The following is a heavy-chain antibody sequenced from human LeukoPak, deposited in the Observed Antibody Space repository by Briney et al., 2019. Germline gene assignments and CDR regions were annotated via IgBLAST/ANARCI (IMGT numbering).Heavy chain of an antibody. D-gene: IGHD3-22*01. Sequence: ASVKVSCKASGYTFTSYYMHWVRQAPGQGLEWMGWINPNSGGTNYAQKFQGRVTMTRDTSISTAYMELSRLRSDDTAVYYCARGYYDSSGYYAEFYMDVWGKGTTVTVSS. J-gene: IGHJ6*03. CDR1: GYTFTSYY. V-gene: IGHV1-2*02. CDR3: ARGYYDSSGYYAEFYMDV. CDR2: INPNSGGT.